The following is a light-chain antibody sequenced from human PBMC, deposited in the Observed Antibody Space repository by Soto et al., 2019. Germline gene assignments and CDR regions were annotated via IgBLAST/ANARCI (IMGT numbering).Light chain of an antibody. Sequence: EIVMTQSPVTLSASPGERATLSCRASQSISNSLAWYQQKPGQAPRLIIYGASTRATGIPARFSGSESGTEFTLSISSLQSEDFAVYYCQQYNNWPRTFGQGTKVEIK. CDR3: QQYNNWPRT. CDR1: QSISNS. V-gene: IGKV3-15*01. J-gene: IGKJ1*01. CDR2: GAS.